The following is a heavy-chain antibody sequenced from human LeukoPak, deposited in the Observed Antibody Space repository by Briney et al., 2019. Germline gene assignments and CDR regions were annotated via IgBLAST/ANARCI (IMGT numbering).Heavy chain of an antibody. CDR3: AKDYDYYDSSGYSS. J-gene: IGHJ5*02. Sequence: PGGSLRLSCAASGFTFSDYYMSWIRQAPGKGLEWVSYISSSGSTIYYADSVKGRFTISRDNAKNSLYLQMNSLGAEDTAVYYCAKDYDYYDSSGYSSWGQGTLVTVSS. CDR2: ISSSGSTI. CDR1: GFTFSDYY. V-gene: IGHV3-11*04. D-gene: IGHD3-22*01.